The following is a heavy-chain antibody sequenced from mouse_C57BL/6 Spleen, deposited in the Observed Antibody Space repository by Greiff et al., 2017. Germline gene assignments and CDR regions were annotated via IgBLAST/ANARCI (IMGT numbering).Heavy chain of an antibody. V-gene: IGHV5-16*01. CDR1: GFTFSDYY. CDR2: INYDGSST. D-gene: IGHD1-1*01. CDR3: AGGYVYSIDY. J-gene: IGHJ4*01. Sequence: EVQVVESEGGLVQPGSSMKLSCTASGFTFSDYYMAWVRQVPEKGLEWVANINYDGSSTYYLDSLKSRFIISRDNAKNILFLQMSSLKSEDTATYYGAGGYVYSIDYWGPGTSVTVSS.